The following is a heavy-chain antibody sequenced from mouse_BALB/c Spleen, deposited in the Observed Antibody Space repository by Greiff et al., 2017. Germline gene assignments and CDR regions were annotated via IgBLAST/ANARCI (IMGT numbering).Heavy chain of an antibody. D-gene: IGHD4-1*01. CDR2: ISYSGST. CDR3: ARGTGTDYDFDY. V-gene: IGHV3-2*02. CDR1: GYSITSDYA. Sequence: EVKLVESGPGLVKPSQSLSLTCTVTGYSITSDYAWNWIRQFPGNKLEWMGYISYSGSTSYNPSLKSRISITRDTSKNQFFLQLNSVTTEDTATYYCARGTGTDYDFDYWGQGTTLTVSS. J-gene: IGHJ2*01.